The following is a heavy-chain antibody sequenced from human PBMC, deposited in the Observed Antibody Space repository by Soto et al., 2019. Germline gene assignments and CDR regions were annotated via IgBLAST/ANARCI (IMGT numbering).Heavy chain of an antibody. V-gene: IGHV1-69*01. D-gene: IGHD5-18*01. CDR1: GATLSTHG. CDR2: TIPIIGTT. J-gene: IGHJ4*02. Sequence: QVQLVQSGAEVKKPGSSVKVSCKASGATLSTHGISWVRQVPGQGLEWMGGTIPIIGTTDYAEKFQGRVKITADESTTTSYMELSSLRPDDTAVYYCAAGDSSDTGDYWGQGTLVTVSS. CDR3: AAGDSSDTGDY.